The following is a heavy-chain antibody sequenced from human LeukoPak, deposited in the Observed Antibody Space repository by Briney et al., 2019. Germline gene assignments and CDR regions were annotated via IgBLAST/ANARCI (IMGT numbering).Heavy chain of an antibody. CDR1: GFTFSSYW. D-gene: IGHD4-17*01. Sequence: GASVKVSCKASGFTFSSYWMSWVRQAPGKGLGWVAKIKQDGSEKYYVDSVKGRFTISTDNAKNSLYLQMNSLRAEDTAVYYCARVSPNTVTTLHYFDYWGQGTLVTVSS. V-gene: IGHV3-7*01. CDR2: IKQDGSEK. CDR3: ARVSPNTVTTLHYFDY. J-gene: IGHJ4*02.